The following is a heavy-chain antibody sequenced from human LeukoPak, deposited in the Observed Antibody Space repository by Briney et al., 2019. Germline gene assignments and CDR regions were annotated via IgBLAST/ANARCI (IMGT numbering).Heavy chain of an antibody. Sequence: SETLSLTCTVSGGSISSYYWSWIRQPPGKGLEWIGYIYYSGSTYYNPSLKSRVTISVDTSKNQFSLKLSSVTAADTAVYYCARAIAARPRELDYWGQGTLVTVSS. V-gene: IGHV4-59*12. D-gene: IGHD6-6*01. CDR2: IYYSGST. CDR1: GGSISSYY. J-gene: IGHJ4*02. CDR3: ARAIAARPRELDY.